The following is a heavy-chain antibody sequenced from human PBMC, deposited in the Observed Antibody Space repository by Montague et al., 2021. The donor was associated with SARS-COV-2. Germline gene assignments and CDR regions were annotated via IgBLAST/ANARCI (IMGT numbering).Heavy chain of an antibody. CDR2: MHFTGKT. CDR1: GDSITNHY. Sequence: SETLSLTCSVSGDSITNHYWSWIRQPAGKGLEWIGRMHFTGKTNFSPFFGSRLTMSADTSKNQFSLKLTSVTAADTAIYFCARGRFDFGAGRQGTIDFWGQGTLVTVSS. V-gene: IGHV4-4*07. CDR3: ARGRFDFGAGRQGTIDF. J-gene: IGHJ4*01. D-gene: IGHD3-10*01.